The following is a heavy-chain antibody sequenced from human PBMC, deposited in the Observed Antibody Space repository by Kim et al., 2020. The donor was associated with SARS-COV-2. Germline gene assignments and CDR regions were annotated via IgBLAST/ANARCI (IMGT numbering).Heavy chain of an antibody. Sequence: ASVKVSCKTSGYSFTTYYIHWVRQAPGQGLEWMGIINPNGATTRYAQKFQGRVTMTRDTSTSTVYMELNSLRSQDTAVYYCARDMEDIAMVVVGTSPLLDWGQGTLVTVST. CDR2: INPNGATT. D-gene: IGHD2-15*01. J-gene: IGHJ4*02. CDR1: GYSFTTYY. CDR3: ARDMEDIAMVVVGTSPLLD. V-gene: IGHV1-46*01.